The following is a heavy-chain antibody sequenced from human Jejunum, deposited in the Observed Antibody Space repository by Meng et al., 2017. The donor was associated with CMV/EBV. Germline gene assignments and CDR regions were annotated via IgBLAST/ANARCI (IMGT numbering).Heavy chain of an antibody. CDR2: ISSSSSYI. D-gene: IGHD1-26*01. V-gene: IGHV3-21*01. Sequence: SCAASVLTLSSYSMNGVRQAPGKGLEWVSSISSSSSYIYYADSVKGRFTISRDNAKNSLYLQMNSLRAEDTAVYYCARSPPSGSYNYWGQGTLVTVSS. CDR3: ARSPPSGSYNY. J-gene: IGHJ4*02. CDR1: VLTLSSYS.